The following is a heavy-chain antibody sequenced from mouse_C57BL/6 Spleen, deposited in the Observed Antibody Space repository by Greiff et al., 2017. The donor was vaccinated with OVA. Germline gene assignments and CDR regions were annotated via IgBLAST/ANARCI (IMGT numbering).Heavy chain of an antibody. J-gene: IGHJ2*01. CDR3: TTYLDYYGSSYYFDY. V-gene: IGHV14-4*01. CDR2: IDPENGDT. Sequence: VQLQQSGAELVRPGASVKLSCTASGFNIKDDYMHWVKQRPEQGLEWIGWIDPENGDTEYASKFQGKATITADTSSNTAYLQLSSLTSEDTAVYYCTTYLDYYGSSYYFDYWGQGTTLTVSS. D-gene: IGHD1-1*01. CDR1: GFNIKDDY.